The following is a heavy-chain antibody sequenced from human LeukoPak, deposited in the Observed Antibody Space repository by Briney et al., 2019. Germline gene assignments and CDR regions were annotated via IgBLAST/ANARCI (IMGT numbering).Heavy chain of an antibody. V-gene: IGHV3-11*04. CDR1: GFTFSDHY. J-gene: IGHJ5*02. CDR2: VSSSGATI. Sequence: KPGGSLRLSCAASGFTFSDHYMGWIRQAPEKGLEWISYVSSSGATIYYADSVKGRFTISRDNAKNSLFLQMNSLSAEDTAVYYCVREINLGTWGQGTLVTVSS. CDR3: VREINLGT. D-gene: IGHD3-16*01.